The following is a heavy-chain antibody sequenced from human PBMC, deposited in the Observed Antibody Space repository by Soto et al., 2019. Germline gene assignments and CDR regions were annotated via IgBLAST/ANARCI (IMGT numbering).Heavy chain of an antibody. CDR3: ARARWYDGFNI. V-gene: IGHV4-38-2*01. J-gene: IGHJ3*02. D-gene: IGHD2-15*01. Sequence: LSLTCAVSGYSISSGNYWGWIRQPPGKGLEWIGSVYHSGGSYYNPSLKSRVSISLDTSKNLVSLSLTSVTAADTAMYYCARARWYDGFNIWGQGTMVTVSS. CDR1: GYSISSGNY. CDR2: VYHSGGS.